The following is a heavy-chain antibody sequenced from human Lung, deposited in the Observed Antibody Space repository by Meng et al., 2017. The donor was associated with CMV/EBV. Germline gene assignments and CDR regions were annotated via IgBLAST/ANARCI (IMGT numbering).Heavy chain of an antibody. CDR1: GFTFSSYW. V-gene: IGHV3-7*01. CDR2: IKQDGSEK. D-gene: IGHD2-2*01. J-gene: IGHJ6*02. Sequence: GESXKISCAASGFTFSSYWMSWVRQAPGKGLEWVANIKQDGSEKYYVDSVKGRFTISRDNAKNSLYLQMNSLRAEDTAVYYCARDPRGINIVVVHNGMDVWGQGTXVTVYS. CDR3: ARDPRGINIVVVHNGMDV.